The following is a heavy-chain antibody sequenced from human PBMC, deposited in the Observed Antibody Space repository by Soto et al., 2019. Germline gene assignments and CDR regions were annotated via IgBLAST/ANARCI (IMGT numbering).Heavy chain of an antibody. Sequence: QVQLQESGPGLVKPSQTLSLTCTVSGGSISSGGYYWSWIRQHPGKGLERIGYFYYSGSTYYNPSVKSRVTISVNTSKNQCSLKLRSVTAADTAVYYCARENCIRTSCPPGGYGMDVWGQGTTVTVSS. CDR2: FYYSGST. CDR3: ARENCIRTSCPPGGYGMDV. V-gene: IGHV4-31*03. J-gene: IGHJ6*02. D-gene: IGHD2-2*01. CDR1: GGSISSGGYY.